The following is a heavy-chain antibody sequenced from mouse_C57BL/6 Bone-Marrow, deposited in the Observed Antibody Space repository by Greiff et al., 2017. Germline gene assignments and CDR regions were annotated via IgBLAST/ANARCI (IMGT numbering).Heavy chain of an antibody. D-gene: IGHD1-1*01. V-gene: IGHV10-3*01. CDR3: VRDGSSHWYFDV. Sequence: VQLKQSGGGLVQPKGSLKLSCAASGFTFNTYAMHWVRQAPGKGLEWVARIRSKSSNYATYYADSVKDRFTISRDDSQSMLYLQMNNLKTEDTAMYYCVRDGSSHWYFDVWGTGTTVTVSS. CDR1: GFTFNTYA. J-gene: IGHJ1*03. CDR2: IRSKSSNYAT.